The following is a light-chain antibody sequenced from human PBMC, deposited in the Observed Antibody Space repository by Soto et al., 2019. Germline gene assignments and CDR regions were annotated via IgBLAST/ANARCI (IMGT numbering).Light chain of an antibody. CDR3: SSFAGSINFVV. J-gene: IGLJ2*01. V-gene: IGLV2-8*01. CDR1: SRDVGGYNY. Sequence: SALTQPPSASGSPGQAAALSCTGTSRDVGGYNYVSWYQQHPGKAPKLMIYEVNKRPSGVPDRFSGSKSGNTASLTVSGLQTEDEADYYCSSFAGSINFVVFGGGTQLTVL. CDR2: EVN.